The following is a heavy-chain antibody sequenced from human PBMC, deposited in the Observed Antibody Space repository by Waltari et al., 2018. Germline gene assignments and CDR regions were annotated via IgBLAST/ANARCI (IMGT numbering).Heavy chain of an antibody. CDR1: GGSISSSSYY. V-gene: IGHV4-39*07. Sequence: QLQLQESGPGLVKPSETLSLTCTVSGGSISSSSYYSGWDRQPPGKGLEWIGSIYYSGSTYYNPSLKSRVTISVDTSKNQFSLKLSSVTAADTAVYYCARVYSGSYSYYGMDVWGQGTTVTVSS. CDR3: ARVYSGSYSYYGMDV. J-gene: IGHJ6*02. D-gene: IGHD1-26*01. CDR2: IYYSGST.